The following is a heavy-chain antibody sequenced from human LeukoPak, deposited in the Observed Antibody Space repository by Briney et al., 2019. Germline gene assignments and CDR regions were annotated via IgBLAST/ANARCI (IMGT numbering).Heavy chain of an antibody. CDR2: IYYSGST. CDR3: ARDLDYYDSSGYYCSVGWFDP. D-gene: IGHD3-22*01. CDR1: GGSISSHY. Sequence: NPSETLSLTCTVSGGSISSHYWSWIRQPPGKGLEWIGYIYYSGSTNYNPSLKSRVTISVDTSKNQFSLKLSSVTAADTAVYYCARDLDYYDSSGYYCSVGWFDPWGQGTLVTVSS. V-gene: IGHV4-59*11. J-gene: IGHJ5*02.